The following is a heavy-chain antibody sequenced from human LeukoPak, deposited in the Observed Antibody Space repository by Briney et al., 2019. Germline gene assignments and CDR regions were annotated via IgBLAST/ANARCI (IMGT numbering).Heavy chain of an antibody. D-gene: IGHD2-15*01. Sequence: PGGSLRLSCAASGLTFRSYWMTWVRQAPGKGLEWVANIKEDGSGKYYVDSVKGRFTISRDNAKNSLYLQMNSLRAEDTAVYYWARDTGCSGGSCYSFYDYWGQGTLVTVSS. V-gene: IGHV3-7*01. CDR1: GLTFRSYW. CDR2: IKEDGSGK. J-gene: IGHJ4*02. CDR3: ARDTGCSGGSCYSFYDY.